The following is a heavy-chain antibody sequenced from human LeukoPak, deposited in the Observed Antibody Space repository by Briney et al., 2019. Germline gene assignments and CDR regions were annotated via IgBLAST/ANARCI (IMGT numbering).Heavy chain of an antibody. J-gene: IGHJ4*02. Sequence: GSLRLSCAASGFTFSSYAMHWVRQAPGKGLEYVSAISSNGGSTYYANSVKGRFTISRDNSKNTLYLQMGSLRAEDMAVYYCARDHGYCSGGSCSDYFDYWGQGTLVTVSS. CDR3: ARDHGYCSGGSCSDYFDY. V-gene: IGHV3-64*01. CDR1: GFTFSSYA. D-gene: IGHD2-15*01. CDR2: ISSNGGST.